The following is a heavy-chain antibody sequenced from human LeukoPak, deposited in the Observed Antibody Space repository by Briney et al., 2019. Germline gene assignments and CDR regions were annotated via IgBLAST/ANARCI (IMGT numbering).Heavy chain of an antibody. CDR2: IIPIFGTA. CDR3: ASYDSSGYYTSLDAFDI. V-gene: IGHV1-69*13. CDR1: GGTFSSYA. Sequence: SVKVSCKASGGTFSSYAISWVRQAPGQGLEWMGGIIPIFGTANYAQKFQGRVTITADESTSTAYMELSSLRSEDTAVYYCASYDSSGYYTSLDAFDIWGQGTMVTVSS. J-gene: IGHJ3*02. D-gene: IGHD3-22*01.